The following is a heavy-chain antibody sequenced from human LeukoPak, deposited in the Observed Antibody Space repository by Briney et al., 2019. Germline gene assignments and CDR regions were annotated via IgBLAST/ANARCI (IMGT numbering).Heavy chain of an antibody. D-gene: IGHD3-10*02. CDR3: ARVGASYVGNYYMDV. Sequence: SETLSLTCALSGYSISSGYYWGWTRQPPGKGLEWIGSIYHSGNTYYNPSLKSRVTISLDTSKNQFSLKLSSVTSADTAVYYCARVGASYVGNYYMDVWGKGTTVIVTS. CDR2: IYHSGNT. CDR1: GYSISSGYY. J-gene: IGHJ6*03. V-gene: IGHV4-38-2*01.